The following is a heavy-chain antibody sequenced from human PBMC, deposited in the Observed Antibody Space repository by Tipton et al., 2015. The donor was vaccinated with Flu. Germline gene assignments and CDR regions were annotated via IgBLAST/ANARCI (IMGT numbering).Heavy chain of an antibody. CDR1: GGSISGHY. CDR3: ARGSYGELLYFDY. Sequence: TLSLTCSVSGGSISGHYWNWIRQPPGKGQEWIGYIYFSGSTEYNPSLRSRVTISLDTSKKHFSLNLSSVIAADTAMYYCARGSYGELLYFDYWGQGTLGIVSS. D-gene: IGHD1-26*01. J-gene: IGHJ4*02. V-gene: IGHV4-59*11. CDR2: IYFSGST.